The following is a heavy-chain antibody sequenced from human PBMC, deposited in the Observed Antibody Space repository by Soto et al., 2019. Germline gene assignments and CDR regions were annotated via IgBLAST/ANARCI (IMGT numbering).Heavy chain of an antibody. CDR3: ARALRRYCTILRCLGLYGLNV. V-gene: IGHV3-30-3*01. Sequence: QVQLVESGGGVVQPGRSLRLSCAASGFTFSDYAMHWVRHVPGQGLEWVAVISFDGNIKYDADSLKGRFTISRDNSKNTPFLQMDSLKGEDTAVYSWARALRRYCTILRCLGLYGLNVWGQGTAVTVSS. J-gene: IGHJ6*02. CDR1: GFTFSDYA. D-gene: IGHD2-8*01. CDR2: ISFDGNIK.